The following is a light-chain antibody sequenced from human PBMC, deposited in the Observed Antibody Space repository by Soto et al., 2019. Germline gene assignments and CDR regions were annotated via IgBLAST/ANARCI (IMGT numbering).Light chain of an antibody. V-gene: IGKV1-5*03. CDR1: QSITGW. J-gene: IGKJ1*01. CDR3: QQYNSYWT. Sequence: DIQLTQSPSTLSASVGDRVTITCRASQSITGWLAWFQQKPGKAPKLLISKASNLESGVPSRFSGSGSGTEFTLTISSLQPDDFATYYCQQYNSYWTFGQGTKVDIK. CDR2: KAS.